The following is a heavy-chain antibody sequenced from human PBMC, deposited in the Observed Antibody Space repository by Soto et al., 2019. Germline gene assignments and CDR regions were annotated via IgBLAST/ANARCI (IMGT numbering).Heavy chain of an antibody. V-gene: IGHV3-74*01. CDR2: ISSDGATA. J-gene: IGHJ4*02. CDR1: GFSFSRYL. Sequence: GGSLRLSCEASGFSFSRYLMYWLRQSPGKGLEWVSRISSDGATASLPDSVEGRFAVSRDNAKSEVFLQMNSLRVDDTGVYFCARVQPYGFPTYFDHWGQGVLVAVSS. CDR3: ARVQPYGFPTYFDH. D-gene: IGHD4-17*01.